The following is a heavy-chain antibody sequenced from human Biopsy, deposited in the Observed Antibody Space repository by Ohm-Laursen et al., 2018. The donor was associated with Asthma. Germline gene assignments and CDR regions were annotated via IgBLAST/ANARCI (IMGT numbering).Heavy chain of an antibody. CDR1: GFTVSRDH. CDR3: VKDIRLQLWGFDS. CDR2: VSWNSGSI. J-gene: IGHJ4*02. D-gene: IGHD6-13*01. V-gene: IGHV3-9*01. Sequence: SLRLSCTASGFTVSRDHMFWVRQAPGRGLEWVSGVSWNSGSIDYADSVKGRFTISRDNAKNSLYLQMNSLRGADTALYYCVKDIRLQLWGFDSWGQGTLVTVSS.